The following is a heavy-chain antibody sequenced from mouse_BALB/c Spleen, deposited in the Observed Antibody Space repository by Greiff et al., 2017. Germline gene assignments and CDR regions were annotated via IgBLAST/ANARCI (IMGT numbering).Heavy chain of an antibody. CDR3: ARGYYGSSYFDY. CDR1: GFTFSSFG. CDR2: ISSGSSTI. Sequence: EVKLVESGGGLVQPGGSRKLSCAASGFTFSSFGMHWVRQAPEKGLEWVAYISSGSSTIYYADTVKGRFTISRDNPKNTLFLQMTSLRSEDTAMDYCARGYYGSSYFDYWGQGTTLTVSS. J-gene: IGHJ2*01. D-gene: IGHD1-1*01. V-gene: IGHV5-17*02.